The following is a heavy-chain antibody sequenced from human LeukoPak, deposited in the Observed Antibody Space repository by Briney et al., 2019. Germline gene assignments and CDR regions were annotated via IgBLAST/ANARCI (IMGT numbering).Heavy chain of an antibody. Sequence: ASVKVSCKASGYTFTSYGISWVRQAPGQGLEWMGWISAYNGNTNYAQKLQGRVTMTTDTSTSTAYMELRSLRPDDTAVYYCARRDNADSEYYFDYWGQGTLVTVSS. D-gene: IGHD4-17*01. CDR1: GYTFTSYG. CDR2: ISAYNGNT. V-gene: IGHV1-18*01. CDR3: ARRDNADSEYYFDY. J-gene: IGHJ4*02.